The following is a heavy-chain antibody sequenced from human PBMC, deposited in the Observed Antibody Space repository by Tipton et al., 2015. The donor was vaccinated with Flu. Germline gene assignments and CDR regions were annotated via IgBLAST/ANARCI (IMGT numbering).Heavy chain of an antibody. CDR3: ARARQSNYDILTGYYSPPGYYYYYGMDV. CDR2: IYYSGST. D-gene: IGHD3-9*01. J-gene: IGHJ6*02. CDR1: GGSISSYY. V-gene: IGHV4-59*01. Sequence: TLSLTCTVSGGSISSYYWSWIRQPPGKGLEWIGYIYYSGSTNYNPSLKSRVTISVDTSKNQFSLKLSSVTAADTAVYYCARARQSNYDILTGYYSPPGYYYYYGMDVFGQGTTFTVSS.